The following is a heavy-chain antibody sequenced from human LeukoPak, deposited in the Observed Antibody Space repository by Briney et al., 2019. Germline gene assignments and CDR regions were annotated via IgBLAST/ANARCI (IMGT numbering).Heavy chain of an antibody. CDR3: ARAGYCSSTSCYPDHYYYYMDV. CDR2: INPNRGGT. Sequence: GASVKVSCKDSGYTFTGYYMHWVRQAPGHGLEWMGWINPNRGGTNYAQKFQGRVTMTRDTSISTAYMELSRLRSDDTAMYYCARAGYCSSTSCYPDHYYYYMDVWGKGTTVTISS. D-gene: IGHD2-2*01. J-gene: IGHJ6*03. V-gene: IGHV1-2*02. CDR1: GYTFTGYY.